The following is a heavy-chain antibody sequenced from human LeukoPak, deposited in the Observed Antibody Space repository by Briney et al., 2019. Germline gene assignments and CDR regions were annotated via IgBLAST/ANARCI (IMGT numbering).Heavy chain of an antibody. V-gene: IGHV1-18*01. D-gene: IGHD6-13*01. CDR1: GYTSTSYG. CDR3: ARDRYSSSWSWFDP. CDR2: ISAYNGNT. Sequence: ASVKVSCKASGYTSTSYGISWVRQAPGQGLEWMGWISAYNGNTNYAQKLQGRVTMTTDTSTSTAYMELRSLRSDDTAVYYCARDRYSSSWSWFDPWGQGTLVTVSS. J-gene: IGHJ5*02.